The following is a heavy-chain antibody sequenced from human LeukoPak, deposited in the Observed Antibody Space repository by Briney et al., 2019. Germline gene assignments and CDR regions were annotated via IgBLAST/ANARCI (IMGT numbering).Heavy chain of an antibody. Sequence: GASVKVSCKASGGTFSSYATSWVRQAPGQGLEWMGGIIPIFGTANYAQKSQGRVTITADESTSTAYMELSSLRSEDTAVYYCASGGYNFNDYYYYYMDVWGKGTTVTISS. CDR1: GGTFSSYA. CDR3: ASGGYNFNDYYYYYMDV. CDR2: IIPIFGTA. V-gene: IGHV1-69*13. J-gene: IGHJ6*03. D-gene: IGHD5-24*01.